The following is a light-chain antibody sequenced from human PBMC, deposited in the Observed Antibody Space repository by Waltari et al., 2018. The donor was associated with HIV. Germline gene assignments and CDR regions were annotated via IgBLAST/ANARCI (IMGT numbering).Light chain of an antibody. V-gene: IGLV2-14*03. CDR2: DVT. J-gene: IGLJ2*01. CDR3: TSYTSSSTLV. Sequence: QSALTQPASVSGSPGQSITISCTGTSSDIGAYNSVSGYQHHPGKAPKLIIYDVTNRPSGVSNRFSGSKSGNTASLTISGLQAEDESDYYCTSYTSSSTLVFGGGTKLTVL. CDR1: SSDIGAYNS.